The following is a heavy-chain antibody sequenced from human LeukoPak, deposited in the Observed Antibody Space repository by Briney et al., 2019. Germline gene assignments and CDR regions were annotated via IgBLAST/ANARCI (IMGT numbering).Heavy chain of an antibody. Sequence: GGSLRLSCAASGFTFSTFSMHWVRQAPGKGLEYVSGIGSNGGRTYYANSVKGRFTITRDNAKNTVYLQMGRLTPEDMAVYYCARWSDYDGGNFFDVWGQGTMVTVSS. CDR1: GFTFSTFS. CDR3: ARWSDYDGGNFFDV. J-gene: IGHJ3*01. CDR2: IGSNGGRT. D-gene: IGHD1-26*01. V-gene: IGHV3-64*01.